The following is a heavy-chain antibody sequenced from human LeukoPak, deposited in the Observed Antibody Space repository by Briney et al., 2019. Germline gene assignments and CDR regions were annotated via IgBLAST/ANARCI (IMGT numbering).Heavy chain of an antibody. D-gene: IGHD6-13*01. V-gene: IGHV3-74*01. CDR2: ISRDGSIT. Sequence: GGSLRLSCAASGFTFSSSWMHWVRQVPGEGLAWVSRISRDGSITNYADSVKGRFTISRDNAKNSLYLQMNSLRAEDTAVYYCARESGYSSSWYRNWFDPWGQGTLVTVSS. CDR3: ARESGYSSSWYRNWFDP. J-gene: IGHJ5*02. CDR1: GFTFSSSW.